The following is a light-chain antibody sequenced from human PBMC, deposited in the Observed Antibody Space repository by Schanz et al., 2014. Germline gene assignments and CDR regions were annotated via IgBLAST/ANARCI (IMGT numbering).Light chain of an antibody. Sequence: QSALTQPASVSGSPGQSITISCTGTSSDVGGYKSVSWYQQHPGKAPRLMIYDVSNRPSGLSNRFSGSKSGNTASLTISGLQAEDEADYYCSSYTSSSSVVFGGGTKLTVL. V-gene: IGLV2-14*01. J-gene: IGLJ2*01. CDR3: SSYTSSSSVV. CDR1: SSDVGGYKS. CDR2: DVS.